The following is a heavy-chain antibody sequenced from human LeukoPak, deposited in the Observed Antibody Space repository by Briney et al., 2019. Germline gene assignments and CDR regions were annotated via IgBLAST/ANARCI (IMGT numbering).Heavy chain of an antibody. Sequence: SETLSLTCSVSGGSISSSSYYWGWIRQPPGKGLEWIGSIYYSGNTYNNPSLKSRVTVSVDTSKNQFSLKLSSVIEADTAVYYCARAYAGYASRFDYWGQGILVTVPS. CDR2: IYYSGNT. V-gene: IGHV4-39*07. CDR1: GGSISSSSYY. CDR3: ARAYAGYASRFDY. D-gene: IGHD1-1*01. J-gene: IGHJ4*02.